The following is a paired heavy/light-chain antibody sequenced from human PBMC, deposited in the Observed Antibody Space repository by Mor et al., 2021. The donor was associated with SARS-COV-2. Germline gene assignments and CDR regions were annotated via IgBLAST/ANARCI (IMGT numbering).Light chain of an antibody. CDR1: QSLLDSDDGNTY. Sequence: DIVMTQTPLSLPVTPGEPASISCRSSQSLLDSDDGNTYLDWYLQKPGQSPQLLIYTLSYRASGVPDRFSGSGSGTDFTLKISRVEAEDVGVYYCMQRIEFPTITFGQGTRLEIK. V-gene: IGKV2-40*01. CDR3: MQRIEFPTIT. CDR2: TLS. J-gene: IGKJ5*01.
Heavy chain of an antibody. CDR2: ISSNGGST. CDR3: VKKPGIAAAGTDY. CDR1: GFTFSSYA. D-gene: IGHD6-13*01. V-gene: IGHV3-64D*08. Sequence: EVQLVESGGGLVQPGGSLRLSCSASGFTFSSYAMHWVRQAPGKGLEYVSAISSNGGSTYYADSVKGRFTISRDNSKNTLYLQMSSLRAEDTAVYYCVKKPGIAAAGTDYWGQGTLVTVSS. J-gene: IGHJ4*02.